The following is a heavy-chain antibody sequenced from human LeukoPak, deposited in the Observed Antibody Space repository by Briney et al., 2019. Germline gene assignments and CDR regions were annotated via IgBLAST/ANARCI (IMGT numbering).Heavy chain of an antibody. CDR3: ARQVDIAAPWVDY. J-gene: IGHJ4*02. Sequence: SETLSLTCTVSGASISSYYWSWIRQPPGKGLEWIGYIYYSGSTNYNPSLKSRVTISVDTSKNQFSLKLSSVTAADTAVYYCARQVDIAAPWVDYWGQGTLVTVSS. CDR2: IYYSGST. CDR1: GASISSYY. V-gene: IGHV4-59*01. D-gene: IGHD6-13*01.